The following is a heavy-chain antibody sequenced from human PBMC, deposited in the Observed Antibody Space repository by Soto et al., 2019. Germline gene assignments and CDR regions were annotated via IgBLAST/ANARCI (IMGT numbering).Heavy chain of an antibody. V-gene: IGHV3-33*01. CDR3: ARDAIALRFYYYYGMDV. CDR1: GFTFSSYG. J-gene: IGHJ6*02. Sequence: GGSLRLSCAASGFTFSSYGMHWVRRAPGKGLEWVAVIWYDGSNKYYADSVKGRFTISRDNSKNTLYLQMNSLRAEDTAVYYCARDAIALRFYYYYGMDVWGQGTTVTVSS. CDR2: IWYDGSNK. D-gene: IGHD3-3*01.